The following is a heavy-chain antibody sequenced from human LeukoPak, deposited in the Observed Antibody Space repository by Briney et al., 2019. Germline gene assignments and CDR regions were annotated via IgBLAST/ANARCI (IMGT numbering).Heavy chain of an antibody. V-gene: IGHV3-15*01. Sequence: GGSLRLSCAASGFIFSTAWMSWVGQAPGKGLEWVGRIKSKNDGGTTDYAAPVKGRFSISRDDSKDTLYLQMSSLRTEDTAVYYCITAVTTFAYWGQGTLVTVSS. CDR2: IKSKNDGGTT. D-gene: IGHD4-17*01. CDR3: ITAVTTFAY. J-gene: IGHJ4*02. CDR1: GFIFSTAW.